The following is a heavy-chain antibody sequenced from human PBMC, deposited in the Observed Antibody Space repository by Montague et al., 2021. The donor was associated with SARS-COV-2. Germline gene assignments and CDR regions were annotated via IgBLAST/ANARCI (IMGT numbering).Heavy chain of an antibody. Sequence: SETLSLTRTVSGGSVSSGGYYWSWIRQPPGKGLEWIGYIYYSGSTNYNPSLKSRVTISLDTSKNQFSLKLTSVTAADTAVYYCARVSLAAAAARSDYWGQGTLVTVSS. J-gene: IGHJ4*02. CDR3: ARVSLAAAAARSDY. CDR1: GGSVSSGGYY. D-gene: IGHD6-13*01. CDR2: IYYSGST. V-gene: IGHV4-61*08.